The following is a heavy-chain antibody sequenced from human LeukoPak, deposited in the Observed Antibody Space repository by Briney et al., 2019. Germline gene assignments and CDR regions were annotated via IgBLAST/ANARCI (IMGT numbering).Heavy chain of an antibody. D-gene: IGHD3-10*01. CDR2: IYSGGST. CDR3: ARDYDSGTSYFDY. V-gene: IGHV3-66*01. CDR1: GFTVSSNY. Sequence: PGGSLRLSCAASGFTVSSNYMSWVRQAPGKGLEWVSVIYSGGSTYYADSVKGRFTISRDNAKNTLYLQMNSLRDEDTAVYYCARDYDSGTSYFDYWGQGTLVTVSS. J-gene: IGHJ4*02.